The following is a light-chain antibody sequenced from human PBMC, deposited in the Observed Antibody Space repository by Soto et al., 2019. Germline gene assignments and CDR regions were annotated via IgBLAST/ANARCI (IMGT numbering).Light chain of an antibody. J-gene: IGKJ1*01. CDR1: QSVSSSY. Sequence: VLTQSPGTLSLSPVERATLSFRPSQSVSSSYLAWYQQKPGQAPRLLIYGASSRATGIPDRFSGSGSGTDFTLTISSLQPEDFATYYCLQDYDYPRTFGQGTKVDIK. CDR2: GAS. V-gene: IGKV3-20*01. CDR3: LQDYDYPRT.